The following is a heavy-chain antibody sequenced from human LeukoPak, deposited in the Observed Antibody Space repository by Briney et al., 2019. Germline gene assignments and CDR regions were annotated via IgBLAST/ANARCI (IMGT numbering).Heavy chain of an antibody. D-gene: IGHD5-12*01. V-gene: IGHV3-30*04. CDR2: ISYDGSNK. CDR3: ARDREVATIVYYFDY. Sequence: PGGSLRLSCAASGFTFSSYAMHWVRKAPGKGLEWVAVISYDGSNKYYADSVEGRFTISRDNSKNTLYLQMNSLRAEDTAVYYCARDREVATIVYYFDYWGQGTLVTVSS. CDR1: GFTFSSYA. J-gene: IGHJ4*02.